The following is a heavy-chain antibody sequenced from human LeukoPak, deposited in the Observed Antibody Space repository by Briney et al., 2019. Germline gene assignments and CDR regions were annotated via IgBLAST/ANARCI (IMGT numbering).Heavy chain of an antibody. CDR1: GYTFTGHY. Sequence: GASVKVSCKASGYTFTGHYMHWVRQAPGQGLEWMGWIYPSSGDIDYSHIFEGRVTMTRDTSISTAYMELSRLISDDTAVYYCARAAIAVAGDYNYHYMDVWGKGTTVTVSS. V-gene: IGHV1-2*07. CDR2: IYPSSGDI. CDR3: ARAAIAVAGDYNYHYMDV. J-gene: IGHJ6*03. D-gene: IGHD6-19*01.